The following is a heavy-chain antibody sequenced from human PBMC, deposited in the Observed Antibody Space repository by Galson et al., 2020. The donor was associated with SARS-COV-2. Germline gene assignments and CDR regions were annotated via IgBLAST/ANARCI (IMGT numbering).Heavy chain of an antibody. D-gene: IGHD6-19*01. J-gene: IGHJ2*01. V-gene: IGHV3-21*01. CDR2: ISRRTTYI. Sequence: GGSLRLSCAGSGFTFTSYSMSWVRQAPGKVLEWVSSISRRTTYIYYADSVKGRFTISRDNARNSLYLQMNSLRGEDTAVYFCAKVAGAGTGDYWYFDLWGRGTLVTVSS. CDR1: GFTFTSYS. CDR3: AKVAGAGTGDYWYFDL.